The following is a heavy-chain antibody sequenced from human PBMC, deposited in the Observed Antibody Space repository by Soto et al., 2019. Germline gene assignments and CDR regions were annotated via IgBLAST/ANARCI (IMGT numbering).Heavy chain of an antibody. CDR1: GGSFSGYQ. D-gene: IGHD3-10*01. CDR3: ARGLILWFGELSRRGGYYYYMDV. V-gene: IGHV4-34*01. CDR2: INDSGDI. J-gene: IGHJ6*03. Sequence: QVQLQQWGAGLLKPSETLSLTCAVYGGSFSGYQWSWIRQTPGKGLEWIGGINDSGDINYNPSLKSRVTILVDSPKKQISLRPSSVTGADTAVYYCARGLILWFGELSRRGGYYYYMDVWGKGTTVTVSS.